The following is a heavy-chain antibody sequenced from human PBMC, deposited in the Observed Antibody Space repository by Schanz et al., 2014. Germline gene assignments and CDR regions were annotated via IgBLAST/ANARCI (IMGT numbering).Heavy chain of an antibody. D-gene: IGHD1-26*01. V-gene: IGHV3-48*01. CDR1: GFTFSSYS. CDR3: ARGGSGSHYRLDY. CDR2: VSRSTPDI. J-gene: IGHJ4*02. Sequence: EMQLLESGGGLVQPGGSLRLSCTASGFTFSSYSMNWVRQAPGKGLEWVSYVSRSTPDIYYADSMKGRFTVSRDNAENALYLQMNSLRAEDTGLYFCARGGSGSHYRLDYWGQGTLVNDSS.